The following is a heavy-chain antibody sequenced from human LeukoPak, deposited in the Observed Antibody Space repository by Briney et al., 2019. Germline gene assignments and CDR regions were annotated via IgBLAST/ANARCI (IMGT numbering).Heavy chain of an antibody. V-gene: IGHV3-13*01. CDR3: ARGSNDY. CDR2: IGTAGDT. J-gene: IGHJ4*02. Sequence: GGSLRLSCAASGFAFSSYDMHWVRQATGKGLEWVSAIGTAGDTYYPGSVKGRFTISRDNAKNSLYLQMNSLRAEDTAVYYCARGSNDYWGQGTLVTVSS. CDR1: GFAFSSYD.